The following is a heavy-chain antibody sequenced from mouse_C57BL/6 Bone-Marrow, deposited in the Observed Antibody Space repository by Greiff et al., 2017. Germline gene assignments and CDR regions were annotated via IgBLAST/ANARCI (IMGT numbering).Heavy chain of an antibody. Sequence: EVNLVESGGGLVKPGGSLKLSCAASGFTFSSYAMSWVRQTPEKRLEWVATISDGGSYTYYPDNVKGRFTISRDNAKNNLYLQMSHLKSEDTAMYYCAREWDVAYWGQGTLVTVSA. CDR1: GFTFSSYA. J-gene: IGHJ3*01. CDR3: AREWDVAY. D-gene: IGHD4-1*01. CDR2: ISDGGSYT. V-gene: IGHV5-4*01.